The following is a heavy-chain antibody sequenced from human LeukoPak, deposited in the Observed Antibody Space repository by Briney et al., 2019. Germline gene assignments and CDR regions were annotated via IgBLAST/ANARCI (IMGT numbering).Heavy chain of an antibody. V-gene: IGHV4-39*07. D-gene: IGHD6-13*01. CDR2: IYYIGST. CDR1: GGSISSSSYY. J-gene: IGHJ6*03. Sequence: SETLSLTCTVSGGSISSSSYYWGWIRQPPGKGLEWIGSIYYIGSTYYNPSLKSRVTISVDTSKNQFSLKLSSVTAADTAVYYCAREGGSSWPNYYYYYYMDVWGKGTTVTVSS. CDR3: AREGGSSWPNYYYYYYMDV.